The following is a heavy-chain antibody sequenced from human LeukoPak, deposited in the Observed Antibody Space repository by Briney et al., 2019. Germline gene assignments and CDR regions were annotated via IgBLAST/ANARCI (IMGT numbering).Heavy chain of an antibody. J-gene: IGHJ4*02. CDR3: ARATMEPAMVLLDY. Sequence: SETLSLTCAAYGWSFSGYYWNWIRQPPGKGLEWIGEINHSGSTNYNPPLKSRVTISVDTSKNQFSLKLSCVTAADTALYYCARATMEPAMVLLDYWGQGTLVTVSS. D-gene: IGHD5-18*01. V-gene: IGHV4-34*01. CDR2: INHSGST. CDR1: GWSFSGYY.